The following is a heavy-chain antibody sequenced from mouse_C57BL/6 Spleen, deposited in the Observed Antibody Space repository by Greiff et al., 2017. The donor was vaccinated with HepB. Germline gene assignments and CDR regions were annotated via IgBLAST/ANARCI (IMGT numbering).Heavy chain of an antibody. CDR3: ARDYYGSVDY. D-gene: IGHD1-1*01. J-gene: IGHJ2*01. CDR2: IYPRDGST. Sequence: QVQLKESGPELVKPGASVKLSCKASGYTFTSYDINWVKQRPGQGLEWIGWIYPRDGSTKYNEKFKGKATWTVDTSSSTAYMELHSLTSEDSAVYFCARDYYGSVDYWGQGTTLTVSS. CDR1: GYTFTSYD. V-gene: IGHV1-85*01.